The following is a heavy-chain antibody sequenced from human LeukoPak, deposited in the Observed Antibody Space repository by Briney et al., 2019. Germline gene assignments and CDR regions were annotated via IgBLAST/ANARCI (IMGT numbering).Heavy chain of an antibody. CDR1: GFTFSTYA. CDR2: ISGSGDGGSGGIT. CDR3: AREVYDSSGYYYVECYFDY. V-gene: IGHV3-23*01. Sequence: PGGSLRLSCAASGFTFSTYAMSWVRQAPWRGLEWVSSISGSGDGGSGGITYYADSVKGRFTISRDNSKNTLYLQMNSLRAEDTAVYYCAREVYDSSGYYYVECYFDYWGQGTLVTVSS. D-gene: IGHD3-22*01. J-gene: IGHJ4*02.